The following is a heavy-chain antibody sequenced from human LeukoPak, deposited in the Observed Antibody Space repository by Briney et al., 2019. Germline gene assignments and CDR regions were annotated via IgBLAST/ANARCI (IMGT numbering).Heavy chain of an antibody. J-gene: IGHJ5*02. CDR3: ARGSDDYDLRDNWFDP. CDR2: MNPNSGNT. CDR1: GYTFTSYD. Sequence: ASVKVSCKASGYTFTSYDINWVRQATGQGLGWMGWMNPNSGNTGYAQKFQGRVTMTRNTSISTAYMELSSLRSEDTAVYYCARGSDDYDLRDNWFDPWGQGTLVTVSS. D-gene: IGHD4-17*01. V-gene: IGHV1-8*01.